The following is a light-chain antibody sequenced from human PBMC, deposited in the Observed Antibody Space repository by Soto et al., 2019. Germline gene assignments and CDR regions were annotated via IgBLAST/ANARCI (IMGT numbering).Light chain of an antibody. J-gene: IGLJ2*01. CDR3: AAWDDSLNGPV. CDR2: SNN. Sequence: QSVLTQPPSASGTPGQRVTISCSGSSSNIGSNTVNWYQQLPGTAPKLLIYSNNPRPSGVPDRFSGPKSGTSASLAISGLQSEDEADYYCAAWDDSLNGPVFGGGTQLTVL. V-gene: IGLV1-44*01. CDR1: SSNIGSNT.